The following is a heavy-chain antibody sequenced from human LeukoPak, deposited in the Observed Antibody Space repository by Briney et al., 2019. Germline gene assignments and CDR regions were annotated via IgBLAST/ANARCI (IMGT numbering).Heavy chain of an antibody. V-gene: IGHV1-24*01. CDR3: ATDLRRDTAMEAFDY. CDR1: GYTLTELS. D-gene: IGHD5-18*01. J-gene: IGHJ4*02. Sequence: GASVKVSCKVSGYTLTELSMHWVRQAPGKGLEWLGGFDLEDGEITYAQKVQGRVTMTEDTSTDTAYLELSNLRSEDMAVYYCATDLRRDTAMEAFDYWGQGTLVTVSS. CDR2: FDLEDGEI.